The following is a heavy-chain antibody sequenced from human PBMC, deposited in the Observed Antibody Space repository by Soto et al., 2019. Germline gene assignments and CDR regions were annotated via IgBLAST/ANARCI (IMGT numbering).Heavy chain of an antibody. D-gene: IGHD2-2*01. CDR2: IKKDGSEK. CDR3: ARALGSMSGYYYYMDV. V-gene: IGHV3-7*01. CDR1: GFTFSRNW. Sequence: EVQLVESGGDLVQPGGSLRLSCAASGFTFSRNWMSWVRQAPGKGLEWVANIKKDGSEKYYVDSVRGRFTISRDNDKNSLYLQMNTLRVEDTAVYYCARALGSMSGYYYYMDVCGKGTTVTVSS. J-gene: IGHJ6*03.